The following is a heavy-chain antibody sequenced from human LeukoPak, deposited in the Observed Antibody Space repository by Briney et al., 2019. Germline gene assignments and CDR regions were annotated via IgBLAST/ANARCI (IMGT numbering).Heavy chain of an antibody. J-gene: IGHJ4*02. Sequence: PSETLSLTCTVSGGSISSSSYYWGWIRQPPGKGLEWIGSIYYSGSTYYNPSLKSRVTISVDTSKNQFSLKLSSVTAADTAVYYCAREGQLWLGYWGQGTLVTVSS. D-gene: IGHD5-18*01. CDR3: AREGQLWLGY. CDR1: GGSISSSSYY. CDR2: IYYSGST. V-gene: IGHV4-39*07.